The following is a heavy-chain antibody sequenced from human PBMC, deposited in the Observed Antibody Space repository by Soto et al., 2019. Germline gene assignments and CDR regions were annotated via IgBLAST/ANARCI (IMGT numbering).Heavy chain of an antibody. Sequence: SQSLSLTCDISGDSVSSNSAAWNWIRQCPSRGRELVVMTDLSSKWYKYYGVSVMALVTVSHDTSKNHFSLHLVSVTPEDTAAYYCARGGYGISEYRLDVWGQGTTVTVSS. CDR2: TDLSSKWYK. V-gene: IGHV6-1*01. CDR3: ARGGYGISEYRLDV. D-gene: IGHD3-9*01. CDR1: GDSVSSNSAA. J-gene: IGHJ6*02.